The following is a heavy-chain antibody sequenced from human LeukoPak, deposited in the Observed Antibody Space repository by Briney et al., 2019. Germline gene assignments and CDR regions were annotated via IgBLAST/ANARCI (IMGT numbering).Heavy chain of an antibody. CDR3: ARTPITSPFYFDY. CDR1: GFAFDEHG. J-gene: IGHJ4*02. Sequence: GGSLRLSCTASGFAFDEHGMSWVRQVPGKGLEWVSGINWSGGSTGYADPLRGRFTISRDNAKNSLYLQMDSLRAEDTALYYCARTPITSPFYFDYWGQGTLVTVSS. CDR2: INWSGGST. V-gene: IGHV3-20*04. D-gene: IGHD2-2*01.